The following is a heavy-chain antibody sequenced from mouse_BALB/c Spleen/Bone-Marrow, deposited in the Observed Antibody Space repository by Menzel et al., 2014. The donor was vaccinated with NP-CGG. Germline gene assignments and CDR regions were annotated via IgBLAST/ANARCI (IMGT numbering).Heavy chain of an antibody. D-gene: IGHD4-1*01. Sequence: VQLVESGPGLVAPSQSLSITCTVSGFSLTGYAVNWVRQPPGKGLEWLGMIWGDGSTDYNSALKSRLSISKDNAKSQVFVKRNSLQTYDTARYYFAREGPGALYFWGQGTSVTVSS. CDR2: IWGDGST. CDR1: GFSLTGYA. V-gene: IGHV2-6-7*01. CDR3: AREGPGALYF. J-gene: IGHJ4*01.